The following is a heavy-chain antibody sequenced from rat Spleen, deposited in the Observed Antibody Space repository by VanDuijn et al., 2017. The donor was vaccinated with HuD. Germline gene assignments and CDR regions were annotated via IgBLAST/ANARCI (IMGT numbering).Heavy chain of an antibody. CDR2: IIYDGRST. J-gene: IGHJ2*01. CDR1: GFTFSDYN. Sequence: EVQLVESGGGLVQPGKSLRLSCAASGFTFSDYNMAWVGQAPKKGLEWVATIIYDGRSTFYRDSVRDRFTISRDNGKNTLYLQIDSLKSEDTATYYCTTEPGYNSYFAYWGQGVMVTVSS. CDR3: TTEPGYNSYFAY. V-gene: IGHV5S10*01. D-gene: IGHD1-4*01.